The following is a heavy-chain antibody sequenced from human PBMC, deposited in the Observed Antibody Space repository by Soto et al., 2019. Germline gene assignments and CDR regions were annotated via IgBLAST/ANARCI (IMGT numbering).Heavy chain of an antibody. V-gene: IGHV4-31*03. CDR2: IYYSGST. D-gene: IGHD2-15*01. CDR1: GGSISSGGYY. CDR3: ARDSRYCSGGSCYSIWFDP. Sequence: SETLSLTCTVSGGSISSGGYYWSWIRQHPGKGLEWIGYIYYSGSTYYNPSLKSRVTISVDTSKNQFSLKLSSVTAADTAVYYCARDSRYCSGGSCYSIWFDPWGQGTLVTVSS. J-gene: IGHJ5*02.